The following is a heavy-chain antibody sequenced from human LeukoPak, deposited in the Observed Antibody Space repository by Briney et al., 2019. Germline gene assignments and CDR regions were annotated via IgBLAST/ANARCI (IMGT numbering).Heavy chain of an antibody. CDR2: SSSNACGGTT. J-gene: IGHJ4*02. CDR3: TRADFGWSVYYFDY. Sequence: SLRLTCTASGFTFSNYAICWGRQAPRKGLEWVGFSSSNACGGTTEYAASMKGRFTISRDDSKSIAYLQMNCLKTEDTAVYYCTRADFGWSVYYFDYWGQGTLVTVSS. V-gene: IGHV3-49*04. D-gene: IGHD3-9*01. CDR1: GFTFSNYA.